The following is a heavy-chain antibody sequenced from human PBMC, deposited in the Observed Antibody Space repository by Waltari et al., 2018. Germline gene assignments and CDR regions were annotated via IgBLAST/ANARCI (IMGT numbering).Heavy chain of an antibody. Sequence: QLKLQESGPGLVKPSEPLSPTCAASGGATTRSYYWGWIRQPPKKGLEWIGSIYYSGSTYYNPSLKSRVTISVDTSKNQFSLKLTSVTAADTAVYYCVKTDYGDFDYWGQGTLVTVSS. CDR1: GGATTRSYY. CDR2: IYYSGST. CDR3: VKTDYGDFDY. V-gene: IGHV4-39*01. D-gene: IGHD4-17*01. J-gene: IGHJ4*02.